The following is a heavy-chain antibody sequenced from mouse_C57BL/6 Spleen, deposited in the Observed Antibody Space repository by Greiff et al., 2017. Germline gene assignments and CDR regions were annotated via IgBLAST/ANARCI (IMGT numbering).Heavy chain of an antibody. D-gene: IGHD1-1*01. V-gene: IGHV1-42*01. CDR1: GYSFTGYY. CDR2: INPSTGGT. J-gene: IGHJ1*03. Sequence: EVKLQESGPELVKPGASVKISCKASGYSFTGYYMNWVKQSPEKSLEWIGEINPSTGGTTYNQKFKAKATLTVDKSSSTAYMQLKSLTSEDSAVYYCARRGYYYGSSYCWYFDVWGTGTTVTVSS. CDR3: ARRGYYYGSSYCWYFDV.